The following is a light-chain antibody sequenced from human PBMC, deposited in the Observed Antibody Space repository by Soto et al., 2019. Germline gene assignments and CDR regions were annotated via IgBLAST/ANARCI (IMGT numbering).Light chain of an antibody. V-gene: IGKV1-5*01. Sequence: EIQLTQSPSTLSASVGDRVTLTCRASQSISTWLAWYQQKPGKAPKFLIYDASNMESGVPSRFSGSGSGIDSTLTSSILQADDFATYCCQRNNSYPWTFGQGTKVEIK. CDR1: QSISTW. CDR2: DAS. J-gene: IGKJ1*01. CDR3: QRNNSYPWT.